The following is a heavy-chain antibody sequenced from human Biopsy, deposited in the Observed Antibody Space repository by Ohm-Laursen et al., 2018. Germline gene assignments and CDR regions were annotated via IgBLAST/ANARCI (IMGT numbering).Heavy chain of an antibody. Sequence: GTLSLTCTVSGGSISSDYWSWIRQTPGKGLEWIGYIYYSGSTNYNPSLKSRVTISVDTSKNQFSLGLNSVTAADTAAYYCARATNSTGWPYYYFYGMDVWGQGTTVTVSS. J-gene: IGHJ6*02. V-gene: IGHV4-59*01. CDR1: GGSISSDY. CDR3: ARATNSTGWPYYYFYGMDV. CDR2: IYYSGST. D-gene: IGHD2/OR15-2a*01.